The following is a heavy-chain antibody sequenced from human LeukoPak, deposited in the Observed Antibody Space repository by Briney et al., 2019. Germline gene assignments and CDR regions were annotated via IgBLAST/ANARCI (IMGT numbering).Heavy chain of an antibody. CDR1: GFTFSSYW. D-gene: IGHD4-23*01. CDR3: ARLAGGNSFYY. V-gene: IGHV3-74*01. CDR2: INTDGSST. J-gene: IGHJ4*02. Sequence: PGGSLRLSCAASGFTFSSYWMHWVRQAPGKGLVWVSRINTDGSSTSYADSVKGRFTISRDNAKNTLYLQMNSLRAEDTAVYYCARLAGGNSFYYWGQGTLVTVSS.